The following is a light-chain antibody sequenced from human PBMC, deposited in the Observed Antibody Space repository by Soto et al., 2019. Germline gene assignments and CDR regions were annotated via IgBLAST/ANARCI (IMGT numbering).Light chain of an antibody. V-gene: IGKV3-15*01. Sequence: EIVMTQSPATLSVSPGEGATLSCRTSQFVSSNLAWYQQKPGQAPRLLIYGASTRATGIPARFSGSGSGTEFTLTISSLQSEDFAVYYCQQYNNWPPLTFGGGTKVEIK. CDR3: QQYNNWPPLT. J-gene: IGKJ4*01. CDR2: GAS. CDR1: QFVSSN.